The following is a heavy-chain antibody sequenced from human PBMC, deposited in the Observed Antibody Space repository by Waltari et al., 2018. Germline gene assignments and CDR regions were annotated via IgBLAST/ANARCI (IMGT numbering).Heavy chain of an antibody. D-gene: IGHD3-22*01. V-gene: IGHV4-39*01. CDR1: GGSISSRSYY. Sequence: QLQLQESGPGLVKPSETLSLTCTVSGGSISSRSYYWGGIRQPPGKGLEGIGSIYYSGSTYYNPSLKSRVTISVDTSKNQFSLKLSSVTAADTAVYYCASQRRRYYYDSSGYSTTDAFDIWGQGTMVTVSS. J-gene: IGHJ3*02. CDR2: IYYSGST. CDR3: ASQRRRYYYDSSGYSTTDAFDI.